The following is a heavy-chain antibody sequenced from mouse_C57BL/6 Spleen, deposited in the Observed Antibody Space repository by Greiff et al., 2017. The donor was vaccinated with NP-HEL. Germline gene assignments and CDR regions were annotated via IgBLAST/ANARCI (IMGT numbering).Heavy chain of an antibody. D-gene: IGHD2-1*01. CDR3: AQERRGNGAMDY. CDR1: GYAFSSSW. CDR2: IYPGDGDT. J-gene: IGHJ4*01. Sequence: QVQLKQSGPELVKPGASVKISCKASGYAFSSSWMNWVKQRPGKGLEWIGRIYPGDGDTNYNGKFKGKATLTADKSSSTAYMQLSSLTSEDSAVYFCAQERRGNGAMDYWGQGTSVTVSS. V-gene: IGHV1-82*01.